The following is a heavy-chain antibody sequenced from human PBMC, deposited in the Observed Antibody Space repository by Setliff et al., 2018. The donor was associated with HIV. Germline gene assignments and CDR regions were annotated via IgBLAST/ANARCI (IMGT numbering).Heavy chain of an antibody. V-gene: IGHV1-24*01. CDR1: GYTLSELS. Sequence: ASVKVSCKVSGYTLSELSMHWVRQAPGEGLEWMGGFDPEDGETIYAQKFQGRVTMTEDTSTDTAYMELNSLRSEDTAMYYCATVRAYYYDSSGQEYFQHWGQGTLVTVSS. CDR2: FDPEDGET. D-gene: IGHD3-22*01. J-gene: IGHJ1*01. CDR3: ATVRAYYYDSSGQEYFQH.